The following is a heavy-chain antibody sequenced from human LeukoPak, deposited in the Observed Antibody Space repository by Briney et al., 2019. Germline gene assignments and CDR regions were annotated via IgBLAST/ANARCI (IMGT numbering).Heavy chain of an antibody. J-gene: IGHJ5*01. CDR3: ARHPSPWLRVVGMVRGVINAFDS. CDR2: IDPSDSYT. CDR1: GYSFTSYW. D-gene: IGHD3-10*01. Sequence: PGESLKISCKGSGYSFTSYWISWVRQMPGKGLEWMGRIDPSDSYTNYSPSFQGHVTISADKSISTAYLQWSSLKASDTAMYYCARHPSPWLRVVGMVRGVINAFDSWGQGTLVTVSS. V-gene: IGHV5-10-1*01.